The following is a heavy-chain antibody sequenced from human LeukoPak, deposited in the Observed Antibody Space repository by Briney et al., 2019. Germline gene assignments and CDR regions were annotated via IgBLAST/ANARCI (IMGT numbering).Heavy chain of an antibody. CDR3: ARVVGGGARLIDY. CDR1: GGSISSGGYY. V-gene: IGHV4-31*03. D-gene: IGHD6-19*01. J-gene: IGHJ4*02. Sequence: SETLSLTCTVSGGSISSGGYYWSWIRQRPGKGLEWIGYIYYSGSTYYNPSLKSRVTISVDTSKNQFSLKLSSVTAADTAVYYCARVVGGGARLIDYWGQGTLVTVSS. CDR2: IYYSGST.